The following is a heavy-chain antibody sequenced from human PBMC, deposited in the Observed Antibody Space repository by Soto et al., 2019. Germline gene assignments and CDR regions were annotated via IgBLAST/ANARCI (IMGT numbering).Heavy chain of an antibody. CDR2: ISLYSDGT. D-gene: IGHD6-19*01. CDR1: GYTFSNYG. CDR3: ARPGAVGIAVAGTVNWFDP. J-gene: IGHJ5*02. Sequence: ASVKVSCKTSGYTFSNYGITWVRQAPGQPLEWLGWISLYSDGTNYAQKFQGRVSMTTDTSTTTAYMELRSLRSDDTAVYYCARPGAVGIAVAGTVNWFDPWGQGTLVTVSS. V-gene: IGHV1-18*01.